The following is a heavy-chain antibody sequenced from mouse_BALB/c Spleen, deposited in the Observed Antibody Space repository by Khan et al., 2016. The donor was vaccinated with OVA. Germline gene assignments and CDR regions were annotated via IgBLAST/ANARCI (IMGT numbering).Heavy chain of an antibody. CDR1: GYIFTNYG. V-gene: IGHV9-3-1*01. D-gene: IGHD1-1*01. J-gene: IGHJ3*01. CDR2: INTYTGEP. Sequence: QIQLVQSGPELKKPGETVKISCKASGYIFTNYGMNWVKQAPGQGLKWMGWINTYTGEPTYADDFRGRFAFSLETSARTAYLQINNLNNEDTATYFCARGAVYYGMGKNAWIAYWGQGTRVTVSA. CDR3: ARGAVYYGMGKNAWIAY.